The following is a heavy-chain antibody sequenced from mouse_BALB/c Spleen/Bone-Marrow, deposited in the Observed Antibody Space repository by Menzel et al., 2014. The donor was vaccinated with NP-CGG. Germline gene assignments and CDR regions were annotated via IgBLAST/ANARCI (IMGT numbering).Heavy chain of an antibody. CDR1: GYSFTNYW. D-gene: IGHD4-1*01. CDR2: IHPSDSES. CDR3: ARGLGEIWGY. V-gene: IGHV1-61*01. Sequence: QVQLQQSGAELVRPGTSVQLSCKASGYSFTNYWTNWVKQRPGQGLEWIGMIHPSDSESRLNQKFKDKATLTVDKSTTTAYMQLSSPTSEDSAVYYCARGLGEIWGYWGQGTTLTVSS. J-gene: IGHJ2*01.